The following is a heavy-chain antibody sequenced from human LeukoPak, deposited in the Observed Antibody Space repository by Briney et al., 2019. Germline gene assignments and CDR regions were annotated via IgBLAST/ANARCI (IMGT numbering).Heavy chain of an antibody. Sequence: GGSLRLSCAASGLKISYHIMNWVRQAPGKGLEWVSSMSSSSSTTSYADSVKGRFTISRDNSKNTLYLQMNSLRGDDIGVYYCAKSFDFSNGHSPILTPFDSWGQGTLVSVSS. CDR3: AKSFDFSNGHSPILTPFDS. D-gene: IGHD3-3*01. J-gene: IGHJ4*02. CDR2: MSSSSSTT. CDR1: GLKISYHI. V-gene: IGHV3-48*01.